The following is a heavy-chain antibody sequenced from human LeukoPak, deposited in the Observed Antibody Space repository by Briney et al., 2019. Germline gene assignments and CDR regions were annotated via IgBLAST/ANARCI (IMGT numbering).Heavy chain of an antibody. V-gene: IGHV3-33*01. CDR2: IWHDGSIT. Sequence: GRSLRLSCAASGFIFSTYGIHWVRQPPGKGLEWVAVIWHDGSITYYADSVKGRFTISRDNSKDTLYLEMNSLRAEDTAVYYCASASYCKGGSCYSVHWGQGTLVTVSS. CDR1: GFIFSTYG. CDR3: ASASYCKGGSCYSVH. J-gene: IGHJ4*02. D-gene: IGHD2-15*01.